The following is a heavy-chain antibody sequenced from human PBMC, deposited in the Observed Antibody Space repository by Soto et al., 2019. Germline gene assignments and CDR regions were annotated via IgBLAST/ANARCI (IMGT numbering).Heavy chain of an antibody. V-gene: IGHV3-66*01. D-gene: IGHD4-17*01. CDR2: IYSGGST. Sequence: PGASLGLSCAASGFTVSSNYMSWVRQAPGKGLEWVSVIYSGGSTYYADSVKGRFTISRDNSKNTLYLQMNSLRAEDTAVYYCARTYGDWYYFDYWGQGTLVTVSS. CDR1: GFTVSSNY. J-gene: IGHJ4*02. CDR3: ARTYGDWYYFDY.